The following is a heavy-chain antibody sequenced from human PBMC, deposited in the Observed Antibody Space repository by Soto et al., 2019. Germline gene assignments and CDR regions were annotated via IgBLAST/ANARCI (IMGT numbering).Heavy chain of an antibody. CDR3: ARRPMIVWFGTDDDAVEI. J-gene: IGHJ3*02. Sequence: QVQLVPAGTEVKKPGAAVKASCKAAGYIFSSYNLHWVRQVPGQRPAWMGWINAGNGNTKHSQKFQGRVTIMRDTSATTAYIEQRRLSFEDTAVKYCARRPMIVWFGTDDDAVEIWGQGTMVSVSS. D-gene: IGHD3-22*01. CDR2: INAGNGNT. V-gene: IGHV1-3*01. CDR1: GYIFSSYN.